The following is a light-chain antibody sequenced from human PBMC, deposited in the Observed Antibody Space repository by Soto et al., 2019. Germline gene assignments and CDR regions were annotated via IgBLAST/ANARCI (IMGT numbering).Light chain of an antibody. Sequence: QSALTQPPSVSAAPGQRVTISCSGSASNIGNNSVSWYQQLPGAAPKLLIYDDNNRPSGIPDRFSGSKSGTSATLGITGLQTGDEADYYCGTWDNSLPACVFGPGTKLTVL. CDR2: DDN. CDR3: GTWDNSLPACV. V-gene: IGLV1-51*01. CDR1: ASNIGNNS. J-gene: IGLJ1*01.